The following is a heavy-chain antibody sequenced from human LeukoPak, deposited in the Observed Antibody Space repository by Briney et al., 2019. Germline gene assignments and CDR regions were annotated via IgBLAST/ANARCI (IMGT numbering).Heavy chain of an antibody. D-gene: IGHD1-26*01. Sequence: GGSLRLSCAASGFTFSSYSMNSVRQAPGKGLEWVSSISSSSSYIYYADSVKGRFTISRDNAKNSLYLQMNSLRAEDTAVYYCARALPSPLYSGSYADAFDIWGQGTMVTVSS. CDR1: GFTFSSYS. CDR2: ISSSSSYI. V-gene: IGHV3-21*01. CDR3: ARALPSPLYSGSYADAFDI. J-gene: IGHJ3*02.